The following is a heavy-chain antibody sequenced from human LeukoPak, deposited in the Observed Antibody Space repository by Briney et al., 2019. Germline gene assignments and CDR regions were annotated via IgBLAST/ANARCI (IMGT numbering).Heavy chain of an antibody. CDR3: ARGRYCSDGNCYHNWFDP. CDR2: INPNSGGT. J-gene: IGHJ5*02. CDR1: GYTFTGYY. V-gene: IGHV1-2*02. D-gene: IGHD2-15*01. Sequence: ASVKVSCKASGYTFTGYYMHWVQQAPGQGPEWMGWINPNSGGTDYAQKFQGRVTMTRDMSINTAYMEVISLRPDDTAVYYCARGRYCSDGNCYHNWFDPWGQGTLVIVSS.